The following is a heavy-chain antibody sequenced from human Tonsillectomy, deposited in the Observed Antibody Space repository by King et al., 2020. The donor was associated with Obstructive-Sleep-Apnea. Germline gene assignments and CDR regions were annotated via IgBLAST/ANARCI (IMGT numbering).Heavy chain of an antibody. CDR3: AKTCSSTSCYRDAFGI. CDR2: ISGSGGST. J-gene: IGHJ3*02. V-gene: IGHV3-23*04. CDR1: GFTFSSYA. D-gene: IGHD2-2*01. Sequence: VQLVESGGGLVQPGGSLRLSCAASGFTFSSYAMSWVRQAPGKGLEWVSAISGSGGSTYYADSVKGRFTISRDNSKNTLYLQMNSLRAEDTAVYYCAKTCSSTSCYRDAFGIWGQGTMVTVSS.